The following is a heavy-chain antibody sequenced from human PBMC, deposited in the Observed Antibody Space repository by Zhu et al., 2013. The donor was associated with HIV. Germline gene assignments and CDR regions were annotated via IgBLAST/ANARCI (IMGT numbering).Heavy chain of an antibody. CDR1: GYTFASYG. CDR3: ARDGNGPADY. V-gene: IGHV1-18*01. CDR2: INSYNGDX. D-gene: IGHD1-26*01. J-gene: IGHJ4*02. Sequence: SGAEVKNPGASVKVSCKASGYTFASYGISWVRQAPGQGLEWMGWINSYNGDXKYAQKIQGRVTMTTETATRTTYMEVRSLRYDDTAVYYCARDGNGPADYWGQGTLVTVSS.